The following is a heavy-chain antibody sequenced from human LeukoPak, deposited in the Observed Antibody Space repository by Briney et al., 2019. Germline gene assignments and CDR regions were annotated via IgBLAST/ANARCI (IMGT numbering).Heavy chain of an antibody. CDR2: ISGSGGST. CDR1: GFTFFSYA. Sequence: GGSLRLSCAASGFTFFSYAMSWVRQAPGKGLEWVSAISGSGGSTYYADSVKGRFTISRDSSKNTLYLQMNSLRAEDTAVYYCAKLYDSGIGFIDYWGQGTLVAASS. D-gene: IGHD3-10*01. J-gene: IGHJ4*02. CDR3: AKLYDSGIGFIDY. V-gene: IGHV3-23*01.